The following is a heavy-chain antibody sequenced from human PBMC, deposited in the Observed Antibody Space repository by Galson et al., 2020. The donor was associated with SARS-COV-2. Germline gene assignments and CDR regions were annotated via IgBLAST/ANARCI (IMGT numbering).Heavy chain of an antibody. CDR2: VVVSTGNT. CDR3: AALWAGMTTGGGY. J-gene: IGHJ4*02. V-gene: IGHV1-58*01. Sequence: SVKVSCKASGFTFTSSAVQWVRQARGQRLEWIGWVVVSTGNTNYAQNFQERVTITRDMSTNTAYMELSSLRSEDTAVYYCAALWAGMTTGGGYWGQGTLVTVSS. CDR1: GFTFTSSA. D-gene: IGHD4-17*01.